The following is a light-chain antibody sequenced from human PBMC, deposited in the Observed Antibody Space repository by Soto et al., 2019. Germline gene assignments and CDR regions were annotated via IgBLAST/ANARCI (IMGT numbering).Light chain of an antibody. Sequence: IQLTQSPSSLSASVGDRVTITCRASQDISSYLAWYQQKPGKAPKLLIHAISRLQSGVPSRFSGSGSGTEFTLAINSLQPEDFATYYCQQHNKYPLTFGGGTKVEIK. CDR1: QDISSY. CDR3: QQHNKYPLT. V-gene: IGKV1-9*01. CDR2: AIS. J-gene: IGKJ4*01.